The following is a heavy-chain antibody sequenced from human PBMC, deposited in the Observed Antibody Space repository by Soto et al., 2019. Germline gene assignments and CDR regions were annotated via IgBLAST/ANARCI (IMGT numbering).Heavy chain of an antibody. J-gene: IGHJ4*02. Sequence: ASVKVSCKASGYTFTGTGYYIHWVRQAPGQGLEWMGWINPNTGGTNYAQKFQDWVTMTWDTSITTAYMELSRLRSDDTAVYYCARDKAMVGNELDYWGQGTLVTVSS. CDR3: ARDKAMVGNELDY. D-gene: IGHD6-19*01. CDR1: GYTFTGTGYY. V-gene: IGHV1-2*04. CDR2: INPNTGGT.